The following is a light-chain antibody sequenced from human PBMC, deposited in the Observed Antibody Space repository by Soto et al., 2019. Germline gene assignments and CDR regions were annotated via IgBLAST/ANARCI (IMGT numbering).Light chain of an antibody. V-gene: IGKV3-20*01. CDR1: QSVSSSY. Sequence: EIVLTQSPGTLSLSPGERATLSCRASQSVSSSYLAWYQQKPGQAPRLLMYGASSRATGIPDRFSGSGSGTDFTLTISRLEPEDFAVYYCQQYGSSSGTSGQGTKVEVK. CDR2: GAS. J-gene: IGKJ1*01. CDR3: QQYGSSSGT.